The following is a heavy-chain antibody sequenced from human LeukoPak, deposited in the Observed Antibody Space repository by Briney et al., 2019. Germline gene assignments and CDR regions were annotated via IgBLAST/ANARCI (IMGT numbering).Heavy chain of an antibody. CDR1: GGTFSSYA. CDR2: IIPIFGTA. D-gene: IGHD3-3*01. V-gene: IGHV1-69*05. J-gene: IGHJ6*02. Sequence: SVKVSCRASGGTFSSYAISWVRQAPGQGLEWMGGIIPIFGTANYAQKFQGRVTMTRDTSTSTVYMELSSLRSEDTAVYYCARDRITIFGVVPPYGMDVWGQGTTVTVSS. CDR3: ARDRITIFGVVPPYGMDV.